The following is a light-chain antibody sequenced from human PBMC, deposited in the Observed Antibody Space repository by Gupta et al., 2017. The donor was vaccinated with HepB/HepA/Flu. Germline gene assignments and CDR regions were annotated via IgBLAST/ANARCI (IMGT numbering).Light chain of an antibody. V-gene: IGKV3-15*01. CDR1: QSVSYN. J-gene: IGKJ1*01. Sequence: EIGVTQSPATLSVSPGERATLSCRASQSVSYNLAWYQQKPGQAPRLLIYDAFTRATGIPARFSGSGSGTEFTLNISSLQSEDFAVYYCQQYNSWPRTFGQGTKVEVK. CDR2: DAF. CDR3: QQYNSWPRT.